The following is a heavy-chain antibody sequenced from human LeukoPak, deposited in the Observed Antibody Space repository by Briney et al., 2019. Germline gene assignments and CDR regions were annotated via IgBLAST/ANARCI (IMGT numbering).Heavy chain of an antibody. CDR2: LHHSGTT. CDR1: GYSINSAFY. D-gene: IGHD4-17*01. Sequence: SETLSLTCAVCGYSINSAFYWGWIRQPPGKGLEWIGSLHHSGTTNYNPSLKSRVTISVDTSKNHFSLKLSSVTAADTAVYFCARLSLTPGVDYWGQGTLVTVSS. CDR3: ARLSLTPGVDY. V-gene: IGHV4-38-2*01. J-gene: IGHJ4*02.